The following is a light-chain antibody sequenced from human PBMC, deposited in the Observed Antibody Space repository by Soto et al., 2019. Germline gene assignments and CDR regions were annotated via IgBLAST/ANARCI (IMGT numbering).Light chain of an antibody. J-gene: IGKJ2*01. Sequence: EIVLTQSPGTLSLSPGERATLSCRASQSISSSYLAWYQQKPGQAPRLLIYAASIRATGIPARFSGSGSGTDFTITISRLEPEDFAMYYCQQYGSSSYTFGQGTQLEIK. CDR2: AAS. CDR3: QQYGSSSYT. V-gene: IGKV3-20*01. CDR1: QSISSSY.